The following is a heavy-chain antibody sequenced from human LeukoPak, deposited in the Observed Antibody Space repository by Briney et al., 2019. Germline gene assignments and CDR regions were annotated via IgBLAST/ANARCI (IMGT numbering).Heavy chain of an antibody. CDR1: GGSISSSSYY. D-gene: IGHD3-16*01. CDR2: IYYSGST. Sequence: SETLSLTCTVSGGSISSSSYYWGWIRQPPGKGLEWIGSIYYSGSTNYNPSLKSRVTISVDTSKNQFSLKLSSVTAADTAVYYCARGGGAKFDYWGQGTLVTVSS. V-gene: IGHV4-39*07. J-gene: IGHJ4*02. CDR3: ARGGGAKFDY.